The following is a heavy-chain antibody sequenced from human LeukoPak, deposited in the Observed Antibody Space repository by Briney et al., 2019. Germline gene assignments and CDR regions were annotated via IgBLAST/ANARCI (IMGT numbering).Heavy chain of an antibody. Sequence: PGASVKVSCKASGYTFSDYHINWVRQASGQGLEWMGWINPNSGDTKYAQAFQGRVTMTRDTSISTAYMELNRLRSDDTAMYYCARSRGSSGWRTEYFQHWGQGTLVTVSS. D-gene: IGHD6-19*01. V-gene: IGHV1-2*02. CDR3: ARSRGSSGWRTEYFQH. J-gene: IGHJ1*01. CDR2: INPNSGDT. CDR1: GYTFSDYH.